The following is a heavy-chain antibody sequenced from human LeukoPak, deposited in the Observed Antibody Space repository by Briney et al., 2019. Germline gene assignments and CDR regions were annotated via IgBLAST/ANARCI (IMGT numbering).Heavy chain of an antibody. CDR2: IYHSGST. CDR1: GGSFSGYY. J-gene: IGHJ4*02. Sequence: SETLSLTCAVYGGSFSGYYWGWIRQPPGKGLEWIGSIYHSGSTYYNPSLKSRVTISVDTSKNQFSLKLSSVPAADTAVYYCARVGSYDFWSGYPHYFDYWGQGALVTVSS. D-gene: IGHD3-3*01. V-gene: IGHV4-38-2*01. CDR3: ARVGSYDFWSGYPHYFDY.